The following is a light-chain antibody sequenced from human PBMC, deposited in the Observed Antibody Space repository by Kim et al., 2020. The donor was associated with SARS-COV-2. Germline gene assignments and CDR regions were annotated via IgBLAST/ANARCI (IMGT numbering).Light chain of an antibody. CDR3: QVWDSNAKV. CDR1: NIANKN. CDR2: RDN. V-gene: IGLV3-9*01. J-gene: IGLJ3*02. Sequence: SVALGQTARITCGGDNIANKNVHWYQQRPGQAPLLVIYRDNNRPSGIPERFSGSNSGNTATLTISRAQDGDEADYYCQVWDSNAKVFGGGTQLTVL.